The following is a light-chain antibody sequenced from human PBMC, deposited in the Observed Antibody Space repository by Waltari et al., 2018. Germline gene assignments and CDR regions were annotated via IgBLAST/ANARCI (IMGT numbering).Light chain of an antibody. CDR2: DVD. V-gene: IGLV2-23*02. Sequence: SALTQPASVSASPGQSITISCTGSSSDVGSYDLVAWYQQHPGKAPHLLIYDVDKRPSGVSYRFSGSKSGNAASLTISGLQAEDEAYYFCSSYTYGGPWVFGGGTLLTVL. CDR3: SSYTYGGPWV. CDR1: SSDVGSYDL. J-gene: IGLJ2*01.